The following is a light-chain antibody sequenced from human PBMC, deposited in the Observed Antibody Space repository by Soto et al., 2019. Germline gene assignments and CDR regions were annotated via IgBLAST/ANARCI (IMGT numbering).Light chain of an antibody. CDR2: DAS. J-gene: IGKJ5*01. Sequence: EIVLTQSPATLSLSPWERATLSCRASQSVSSYLAWYQQKPGQAPRLLIYDASNRTTGIPARFSGSGSGTDLTLTISSLEPEDFEVYYCQQRSNWPPITFGQGTRLEIK. CDR1: QSVSSY. V-gene: IGKV3-11*01. CDR3: QQRSNWPPIT.